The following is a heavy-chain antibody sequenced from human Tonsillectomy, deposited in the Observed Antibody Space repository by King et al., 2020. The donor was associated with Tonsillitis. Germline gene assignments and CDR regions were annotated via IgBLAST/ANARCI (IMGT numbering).Heavy chain of an antibody. D-gene: IGHD2-15*01. Sequence: QLVQSGGGVVQPGRSLRLSCAASGFSFSTYGMHWVRQAPGKGLEWVAVIWSDGNNKYYADSVKGRFGNSRDNSKNTLYLQMNSLRVEDPAIYYCARDILVADDAFDIWGQGTMVTVSS. CDR3: ARDILVADDAFDI. J-gene: IGHJ3*02. CDR2: IWSDGNNK. CDR1: GFSFSTYG. V-gene: IGHV3-33*01.